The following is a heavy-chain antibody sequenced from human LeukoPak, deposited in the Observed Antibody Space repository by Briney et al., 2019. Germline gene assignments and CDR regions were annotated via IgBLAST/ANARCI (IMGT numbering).Heavy chain of an antibody. Sequence: PGGSLSLSCAASGFPFSSNYMSWVRQAPGKGLEWVSVIYSGGSTYYADSVQGRFSISRDNSKNTLYLQMNSLRAEDTAVYYCASIPGIAAYWGQGTLVTVSS. D-gene: IGHD6-13*01. CDR1: GFPFSSNY. J-gene: IGHJ4*02. V-gene: IGHV3-53*01. CDR2: IYSGGST. CDR3: ASIPGIAAY.